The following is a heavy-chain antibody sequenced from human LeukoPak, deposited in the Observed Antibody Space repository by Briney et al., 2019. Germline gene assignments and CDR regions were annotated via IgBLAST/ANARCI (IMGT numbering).Heavy chain of an antibody. CDR1: GFTFCVSV. Sequence: PGGSLRLPCAASGFTFCVSVMHCVREAPGKGPVSVSVISSMVGSTRYTNSVKGRLTISRDNSKNTLYLQMGSLRAEDMAVYYCARDLSGGGLDYWGQGTLVTVSS. CDR3: ARDLSGGGLDY. D-gene: IGHD3-10*01. CDR2: ISSMVGST. V-gene: IGHV3-64*01. J-gene: IGHJ4*02.